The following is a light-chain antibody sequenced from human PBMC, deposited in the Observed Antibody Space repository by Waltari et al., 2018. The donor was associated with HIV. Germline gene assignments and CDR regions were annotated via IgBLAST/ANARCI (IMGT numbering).Light chain of an antibody. CDR1: TGAVTSGHF. Sequence: QAVVTQEPSLTVSPGGTVTLTCDSSTGAVTSGHFHYWIQQKPGQTPRTLIYDKSNKHSWTPARCSGSLLGGKAALTLSSAQPEDEAEYYCLLSYSGAGVFGGGTKLTVL. V-gene: IGLV7-46*01. CDR3: LLSYSGAGV. CDR2: DKS. J-gene: IGLJ3*02.